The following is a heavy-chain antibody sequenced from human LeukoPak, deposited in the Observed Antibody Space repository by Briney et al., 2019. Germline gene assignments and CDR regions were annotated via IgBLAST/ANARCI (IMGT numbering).Heavy chain of an antibody. V-gene: IGHV1-2*02. D-gene: IGHD1-26*01. Sequence: ASVKVSCKASGYTFTGYYMHWVRQAPGQGLEWMGWINHNSGGTNYAQKFQGRVTMTRDTSISTAYMELSRLRSDDTAVYYCARDSADIVGATTDFDYWGQGTLVSVSS. CDR3: ARDSADIVGATTDFDY. CDR2: INHNSGGT. CDR1: GYTFTGYY. J-gene: IGHJ4*02.